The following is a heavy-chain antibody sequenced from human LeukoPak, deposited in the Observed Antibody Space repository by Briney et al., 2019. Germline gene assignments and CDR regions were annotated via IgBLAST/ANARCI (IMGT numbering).Heavy chain of an antibody. V-gene: IGHV1-2*02. J-gene: IGHJ4*02. Sequence: ASVKVSCKASGYTFTGYYMHWVRQAPGQGLEWMGWINPNSGGTNYAQKFQGRVTMTRDTSISTAYMELSRLRSDDTAVYYCARGRYSYGYVLWDWGQGTLVTVSS. D-gene: IGHD5-18*01. CDR2: INPNSGGT. CDR3: ARGRYSYGYVLWD. CDR1: GYTFTGYY.